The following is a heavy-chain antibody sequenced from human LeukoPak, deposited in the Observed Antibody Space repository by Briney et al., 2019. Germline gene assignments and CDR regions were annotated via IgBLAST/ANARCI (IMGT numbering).Heavy chain of an antibody. J-gene: IGHJ4*02. V-gene: IGHV4-39*01. CDR2: IYYSGRS. CDR1: GGSISSTNYY. CDR3: ASKPIFYVSGSHWYYFDY. Sequence: PSETLSLTCTVSGGSISSTNYYWGWIRQPPGKGLEWIASIYYSGRSYYNPSLASRVTISVDTSRNQFSLKLSSVTAADTAVYYCASKPIFYVSGSHWYYFDYWGQGTLVTVSS. D-gene: IGHD3-10*01.